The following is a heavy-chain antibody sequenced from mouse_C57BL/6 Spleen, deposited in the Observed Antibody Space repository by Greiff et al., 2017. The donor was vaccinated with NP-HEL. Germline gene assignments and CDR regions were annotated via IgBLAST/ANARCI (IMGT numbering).Heavy chain of an antibody. CDR1: GYTFTDYY. Sequence: VQLQQSGPVLVKPGASVKMSCKASGYTFTDYYMNWVKQSHGKSLEWIGVINPYNGGTSYNQKFKGKATLTVDKSSSTAYMELNSLTSEDSAVYYCARKEVYYYGSFAYWGQGTLVTVSA. D-gene: IGHD1-1*01. J-gene: IGHJ3*01. V-gene: IGHV1-19*01. CDR3: ARKEVYYYGSFAY. CDR2: INPYNGGT.